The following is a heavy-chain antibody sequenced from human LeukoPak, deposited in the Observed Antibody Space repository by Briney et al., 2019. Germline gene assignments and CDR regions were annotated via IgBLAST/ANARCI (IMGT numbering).Heavy chain of an antibody. J-gene: IGHJ4*02. CDR3: AKDRVFRGAFFDY. CDR1: GFTFSNYA. D-gene: IGHD3-10*01. V-gene: IGHV3-23*01. Sequence: GGSLRLSCAASGFTFSNYAMNWVRQAPGKGLEWVSVISGSDGRTYYADSVKGRFTITRDNSKNTLYLQMNSLRAEDTAVFYCAKDRVFRGAFFDYWGQGTLVTVSS. CDR2: ISGSDGRT.